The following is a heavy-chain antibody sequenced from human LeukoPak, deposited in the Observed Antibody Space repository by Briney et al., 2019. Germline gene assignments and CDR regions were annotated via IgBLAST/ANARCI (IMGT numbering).Heavy chain of an antibody. CDR1: GYTFTSYA. D-gene: IGHD3-22*01. V-gene: IGHV1-3*01. CDR2: INAGNGNT. Sequence: GASVKVSCKASGYTFTSYAMHWVRQAPGQRLEWMGWINAGNGNTKYSQKFQGRVTITRDTSASTAYMELSSLRSEDTAVYYCARMDPLGYDSSGPAYYFDYWGQGTLVTVSS. J-gene: IGHJ4*02. CDR3: ARMDPLGYDSSGPAYYFDY.